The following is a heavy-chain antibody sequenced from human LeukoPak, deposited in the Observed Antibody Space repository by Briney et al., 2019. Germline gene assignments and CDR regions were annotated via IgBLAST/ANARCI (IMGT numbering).Heavy chain of an antibody. CDR2: IIPIFGTA. Sequence: SVKVSCKASGGTFSSYVFSWVRQAPGQGLEWMGRIIPIFGTANYAQRFQGRVTLTADKSTSTAYMELNSLRFEDTALYYCARDRVNPMTAVTKPFDYWGQGTLVTVSS. V-gene: IGHV1-69*06. J-gene: IGHJ4*02. CDR1: GGTFSSYV. D-gene: IGHD4-17*01. CDR3: ARDRVNPMTAVTKPFDY.